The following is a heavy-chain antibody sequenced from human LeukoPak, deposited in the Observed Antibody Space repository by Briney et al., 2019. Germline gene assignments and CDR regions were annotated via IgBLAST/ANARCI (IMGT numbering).Heavy chain of an antibody. J-gene: IGHJ4*02. D-gene: IGHD2-21*02. Sequence: SETLSLTCAVSGVSFDDYYWSWVRQPPGKELEWIGEINHSGYNHQSPSLKSRVTLSIDTSRKQFSLNLRSVTVADTGIYYCTRMTAGHDYWGQGTLVTVSP. V-gene: IGHV4-34*01. CDR3: TRMTAGHDY. CDR1: GVSFDDYY. CDR2: INHSGYN.